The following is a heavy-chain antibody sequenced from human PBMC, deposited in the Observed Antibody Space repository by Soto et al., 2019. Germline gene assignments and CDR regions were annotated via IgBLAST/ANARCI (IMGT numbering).Heavy chain of an antibody. CDR3: AKITRPISYSDSSGWGYYYYFGMDV. Sequence: QVRLVESGGGVVQPGRSLRLSCEVSGFTFSSYGMHWVRQAPGKGLEWVAVISFDGKSDYYADSARGRFTISRDNTKNTLYLQMNSLRAEVTAVYYCAKITRPISYSDSSGWGYYYYFGMDVWGHGTTVTVSS. CDR1: GFTFSSYG. J-gene: IGHJ6*02. V-gene: IGHV3-30*18. D-gene: IGHD6-6*01. CDR2: ISFDGKSD.